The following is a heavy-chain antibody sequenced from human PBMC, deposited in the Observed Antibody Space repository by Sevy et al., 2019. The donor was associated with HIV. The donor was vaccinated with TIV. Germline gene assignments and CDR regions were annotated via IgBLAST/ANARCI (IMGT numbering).Heavy chain of an antibody. Sequence: GGSLRLSCAASGFTFSDYYMSWIRQAPGKGLEWVSYISSSGSTIYYADSVKGRFTISRDNAKKSLYLQMNSLRAEDTAVYYCARAYDFWSGYSDAFDIWGQGTIVTVSS. CDR2: ISSSGSTI. CDR1: GFTFSDYY. CDR3: ARAYDFWSGYSDAFDI. D-gene: IGHD3-3*01. J-gene: IGHJ3*02. V-gene: IGHV3-11*01.